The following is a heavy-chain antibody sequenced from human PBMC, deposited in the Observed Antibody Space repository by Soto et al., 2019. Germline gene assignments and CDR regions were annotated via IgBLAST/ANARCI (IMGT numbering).Heavy chain of an antibody. CDR2: IKSKTDGGTT. V-gene: IGHV3-15*07. CDR3: TTETYYDFWSGYYTGGSQFDY. CDR1: GFTFSNAW. Sequence: GGSLRLSCAASGFTFSNAWMNWVRQAPGKGLEWVGRIKSKTDGGTTDYAAPVKGRFTISRDDSKNTLYLQMNSLKTEDTAVYYCTTETYYDFWSGYYTGGSQFDYWGQGTLVTVSS. J-gene: IGHJ4*02. D-gene: IGHD3-3*01.